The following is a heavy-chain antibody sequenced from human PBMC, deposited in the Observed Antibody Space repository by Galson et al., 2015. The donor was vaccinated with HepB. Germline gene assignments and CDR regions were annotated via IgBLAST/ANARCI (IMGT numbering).Heavy chain of an antibody. CDR3: ARKRFLRCSSTSCYGLRYYMDV. CDR1: GYTFTSYG. Sequence: SVKVSCKASGYTFTSYGISWVRQAPGQGLEWMGWISAYNGNTNYAQKLQGRVTMTTDTSTSTAYMELRSLRSDDTAVYYCARKRFLRCSSTSCYGLRYYMDVWGKGTTVTVSS. J-gene: IGHJ6*03. V-gene: IGHV1-18*01. D-gene: IGHD2-2*01. CDR2: ISAYNGNT.